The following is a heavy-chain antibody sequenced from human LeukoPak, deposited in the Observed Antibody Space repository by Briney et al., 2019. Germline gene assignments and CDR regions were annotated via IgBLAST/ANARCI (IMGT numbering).Heavy chain of an antibody. V-gene: IGHV1-2*02. CDR2: INPNTGGT. D-gene: IGHD6-13*01. J-gene: IGHJ5*02. CDR3: ARGIAAAAGGDWFDP. CDR1: GYTFTGYY. Sequence: ASVKVSCKTSGYTFTGYYMHWVRQGPGQGLEWMGWINPNTGGTNYSQKFQGRVTMTRDTSISTAYMELSSLRSDDTAVYYCARGIAAAAGGDWFDPWGQGTLVTVSS.